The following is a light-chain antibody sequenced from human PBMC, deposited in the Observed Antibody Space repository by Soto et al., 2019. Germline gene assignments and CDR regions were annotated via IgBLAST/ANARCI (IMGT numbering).Light chain of an antibody. J-gene: IGKJ3*01. Sequence: DIQMTQSPSSLSASVRDRVTITCRASQGISSYLNWYQQKPGKAPKLLIYAASSLQSGVPSRFSGSGSGTDFTLTISSLQPEDFATYYCQQSYSTPFTFGPGTKVDIK. CDR2: AAS. CDR3: QQSYSTPFT. V-gene: IGKV1-39*01. CDR1: QGISSY.